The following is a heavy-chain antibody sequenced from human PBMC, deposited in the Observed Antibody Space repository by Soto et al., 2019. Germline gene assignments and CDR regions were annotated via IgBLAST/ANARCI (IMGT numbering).Heavy chain of an antibody. V-gene: IGHV5-10-1*01. CDR3: ASNSGSYSQAFDY. D-gene: IGHD1-26*01. Sequence: PGESLKISCKGSGYSCTSYWISWVRQMPGKGLEWMGRIDPSDSYTNYSPSFQGHVTISADKSISTAYLQWSSLKASDTAMYYCASNSGSYSQAFDYWGQGTPVTVSS. CDR1: GYSCTSYW. J-gene: IGHJ4*02. CDR2: IDPSDSYT.